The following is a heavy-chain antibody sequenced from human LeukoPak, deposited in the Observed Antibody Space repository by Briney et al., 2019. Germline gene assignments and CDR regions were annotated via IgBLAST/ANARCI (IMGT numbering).Heavy chain of an antibody. CDR3: AKDRLDYAGPHDYFEW. Sequence: GGSVRLLCEASGFSFSSYAMRWVRQSQGKGLEWVATVCASGGCTYYADSVEGRFTVSRDNAMNTLSLQMDSLRADDTAVYFCAKDRLDYAGPHDYFEWWGQGTLVTVSS. V-gene: IGHV3-23*01. D-gene: IGHD4-17*01. CDR1: GFSFSSYA. J-gene: IGHJ4*02. CDR2: VCASGGCT.